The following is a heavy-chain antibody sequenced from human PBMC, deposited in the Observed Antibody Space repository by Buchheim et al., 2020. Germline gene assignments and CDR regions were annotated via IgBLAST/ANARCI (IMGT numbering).Heavy chain of an antibody. CDR3: ARQWGTSDSFDL. D-gene: IGHD3-16*01. Sequence: QEQLAESGGGVVRPGGDLRISCTASGFPFETYSMFWVRQSPGKGLEWLARITYDGSHKTYAESVKVRFGVSSDNSKSELYLNLNSLRSEDTAMYFCARQWGTSDSFDLWGQGT. CDR2: ITYDGSHK. CDR1: GFPFETYS. J-gene: IGHJ3*01. V-gene: IGHV3-30*09.